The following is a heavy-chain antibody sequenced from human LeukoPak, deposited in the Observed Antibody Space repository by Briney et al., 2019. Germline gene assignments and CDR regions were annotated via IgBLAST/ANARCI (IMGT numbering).Heavy chain of an antibody. CDR1: GFTFSSYN. CDR3: ARGGSPPEALGDAFDI. Sequence: PGGSLRLSCAASGFTFSSYNMNWVRQAPGKGLEWVSYITSSSSTIYYADSVKGRFTISRDNAKNTLYLQMNSLRVEDTAVYFCARGGSPPEALGDAFDIWGQGAMVTVSS. J-gene: IGHJ3*02. CDR2: ITSSSSTI. V-gene: IGHV3-48*04. D-gene: IGHD1-26*01.